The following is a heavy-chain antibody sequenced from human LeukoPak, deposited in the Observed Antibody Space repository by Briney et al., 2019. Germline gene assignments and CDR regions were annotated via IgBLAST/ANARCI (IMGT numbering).Heavy chain of an antibody. Sequence: GGSLRLSCAASGFTFSSYAMSWVRQAPGEGLEWVSAISGSGGSTYYADSVKGRFTISRDNSKNTLYLQMNSLRAEDTAVYYCANFEWAPMVRGVEDYWGQGTLVTVSS. V-gene: IGHV3-23*01. D-gene: IGHD3-10*01. J-gene: IGHJ4*02. CDR2: ISGSGGST. CDR3: ANFEWAPMVRGVEDY. CDR1: GFTFSSYA.